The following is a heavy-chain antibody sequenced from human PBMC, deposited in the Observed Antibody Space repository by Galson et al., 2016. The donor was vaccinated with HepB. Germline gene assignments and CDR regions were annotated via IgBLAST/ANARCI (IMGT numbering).Heavy chain of an antibody. J-gene: IGHJ4*02. V-gene: IGHV3-43D*03. CDR1: GFTFDDFA. Sequence: SLRLSCAASGFTFDDFAMHWVRQAPGKGLEWVSLINWDGGRTYYADSVKGRFIISRDNSKDSLFLQMNSLRAEDTALYYCAKDRRSGDGPEYWGQGTLVTVSS. CDR2: INWDGGRT. D-gene: IGHD5-24*01. CDR3: AKDRRSGDGPEY.